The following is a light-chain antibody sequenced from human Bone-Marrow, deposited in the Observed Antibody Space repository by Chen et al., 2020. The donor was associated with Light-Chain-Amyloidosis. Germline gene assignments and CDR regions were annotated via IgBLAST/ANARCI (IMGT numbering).Light chain of an antibody. CDR2: AAS. V-gene: IGKV1-39*01. CDR1: RNINNY. J-gene: IGKJ2*04. Sequence: DIQMTQSPSSLSASVGDTVTITCRASRNINNYLHWYQQRPGKAPKVLIYAASSLQSGVPSRFSCSCSGTDFTLTSTSLQPEDFVTYYCQQTYSPMSSFGQGTQVEI. CDR3: QQTYSPMSS.